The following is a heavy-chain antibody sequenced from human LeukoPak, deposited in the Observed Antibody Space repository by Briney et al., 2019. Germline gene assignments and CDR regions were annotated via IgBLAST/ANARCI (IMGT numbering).Heavy chain of an antibody. J-gene: IGHJ4*02. Sequence: PSETLSLTCTVSGYSISSGYYWGWIRQPPGKGLEWIGSIYHSGSTYYNPSLKSRVTISVDTSKNQFSLKLSSVTAADTAVYYCARDYGSGINGQYYFDYWGQGTLVTVSS. CDR1: GYSISSGYY. CDR3: ARDYGSGINGQYYFDY. CDR2: IYHSGST. V-gene: IGHV4-38-2*02. D-gene: IGHD3-10*01.